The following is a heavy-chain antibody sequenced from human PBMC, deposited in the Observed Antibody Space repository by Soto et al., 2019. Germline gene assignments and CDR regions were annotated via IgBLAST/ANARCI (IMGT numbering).Heavy chain of an antibody. CDR3: ARQEALLWFGESHGRLDY. V-gene: IGHV4-39*01. CDR1: GGSIINISYY. Sequence: SQTQSLTWTVSGGSIINISYYWVWIRQPPGKGLEWIGSIYYSGSTYYNPSLKSRVTISVDTSKNQFSLKLSSVTAADTAVYYCARQEALLWFGESHGRLDYWGQGTLVTVSS. J-gene: IGHJ4*02. D-gene: IGHD3-10*01. CDR2: IYYSGST.